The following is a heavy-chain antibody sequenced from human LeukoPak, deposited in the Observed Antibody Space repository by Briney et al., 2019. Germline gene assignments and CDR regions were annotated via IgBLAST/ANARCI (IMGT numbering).Heavy chain of an antibody. D-gene: IGHD2-2*01. J-gene: IGHJ6*02. Sequence: PGGSLRLSCAASGFTFSSYAMHWVRQAPGKGLEWVAVISYDGSNKYYADSVKGRFTISRENAKNSLYLQMNSLRAGDTAVYYCARMLYCSSTSCYGATTSYYYGMDVWGQGTTVTVSS. CDR1: GFTFSSYA. CDR2: ISYDGSNK. CDR3: ARMLYCSSTSCYGATTSYYYGMDV. V-gene: IGHV3-30*14.